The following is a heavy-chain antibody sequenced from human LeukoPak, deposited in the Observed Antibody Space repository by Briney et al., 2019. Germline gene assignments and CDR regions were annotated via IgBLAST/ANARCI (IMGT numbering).Heavy chain of an antibody. CDR3: TKEHSSGWPTIDY. D-gene: IGHD6-19*01. CDR2: INRNGGAI. J-gene: IGHJ4*02. Sequence: GSLGLSCSASGFTFADYSMHWVRQAPGKGLEWVSVINRNGGAIKYADSVKGRFIISRDNSKNSLYLQMNSLRTEDTALYYCTKEHSSGWPTIDYWGQGTLVTVSS. V-gene: IGHV3-43*01. CDR1: GFTFADYS.